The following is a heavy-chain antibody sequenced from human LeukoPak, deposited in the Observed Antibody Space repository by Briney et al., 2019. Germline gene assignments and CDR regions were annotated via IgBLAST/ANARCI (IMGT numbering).Heavy chain of an antibody. CDR1: GGSISSSSYY. J-gene: IGHJ5*02. Sequence: SETLSLTCTVSGGSISSSSYYWGWIRQPPGEGLEWIGSIYYSGSTYYNPSLKSRVTISVDTSKNQFSLKLSSVTAADTAVYYCARGIIAAAGTYTWFDPWGQGTLVTVSS. V-gene: IGHV4-39*01. CDR3: ARGIIAAAGTYTWFDP. D-gene: IGHD6-13*01. CDR2: IYYSGST.